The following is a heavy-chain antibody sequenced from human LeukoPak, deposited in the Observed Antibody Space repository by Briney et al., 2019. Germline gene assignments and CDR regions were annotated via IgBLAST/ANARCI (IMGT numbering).Heavy chain of an antibody. Sequence: SVKVSCKASGGTFSSYAISWVRQAPGQGLEWMGGIIPIFGTANYAQKFQGRVTITADESTGTAYMELSSLRSEDTAVYYCARSTTYYDFWSGSRLYYFDYWGQGTLVTVSS. D-gene: IGHD3-3*01. CDR1: GGTFSSYA. J-gene: IGHJ4*02. CDR3: ARSTTYYDFWSGSRLYYFDY. CDR2: IIPIFGTA. V-gene: IGHV1-69*13.